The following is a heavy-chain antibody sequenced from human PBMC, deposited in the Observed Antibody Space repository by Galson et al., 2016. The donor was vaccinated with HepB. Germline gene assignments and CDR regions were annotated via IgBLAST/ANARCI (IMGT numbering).Heavy chain of an antibody. V-gene: IGHV4-4*02. CDR3: ARGKSGPTAYGMDA. Sequence: SETLSLTCAVSGGSISSINWWTWVRQSPGTGLEWIGEIRQSGTTSYNPSLKSRVTLSVDKSKNQFSLKLTSVTAADTAAYYCARGKSGPTAYGMDAWGQGTTVTVSS. CDR2: IRQSGTT. CDR1: GGSISSINW. D-gene: IGHD4-11*01. J-gene: IGHJ6*02.